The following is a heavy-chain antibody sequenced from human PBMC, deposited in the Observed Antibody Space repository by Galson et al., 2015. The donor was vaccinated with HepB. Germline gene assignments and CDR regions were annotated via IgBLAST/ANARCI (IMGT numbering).Heavy chain of an antibody. Sequence: SCKASGYTFTSYAMHWVRQAPGQRLEWMGWINAGNGNTKYSQKFQGRVTITRDTSASTAYMELSSLRSEDTAVYYCARQQLVRTFDYWGQGTLVTVSS. D-gene: IGHD6-13*01. CDR3: ARQQLVRTFDY. J-gene: IGHJ4*02. CDR2: INAGNGNT. CDR1: GYTFTSYA. V-gene: IGHV1-3*01.